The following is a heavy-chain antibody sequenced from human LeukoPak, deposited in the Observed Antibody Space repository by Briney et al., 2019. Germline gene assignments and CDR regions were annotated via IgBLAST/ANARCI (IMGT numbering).Heavy chain of an antibody. J-gene: IGHJ4*02. CDR2: INPNSGGT. V-gene: IGHV1-2*04. CDR1: GYTFTGYY. Sequence: ASVKVSCKASGYTFTGYYMHWVRQAPGQGLEWMGRINPNSGGTNYAQKFQGWVTMTRDTSISTAYMELSRLRSDDTAVYYCARGGGSYYLPLGYWGQGTLVTVSS. D-gene: IGHD1-26*01. CDR3: ARGGGSYYLPLGY.